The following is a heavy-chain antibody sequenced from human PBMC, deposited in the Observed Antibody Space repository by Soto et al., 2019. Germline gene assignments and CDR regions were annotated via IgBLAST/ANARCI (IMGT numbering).Heavy chain of an antibody. V-gene: IGHV1-69*12. Sequence: QVQLVQSGAEVKKPGSSVKVSCKASGGTFSSYAISWVRHAPGQGLEWMGGIIPIFGTANYAQKFQGRVTITADEATSTAYMELSSLVSEDTAVYYCARSVLVPAATKYYYYYGMDVWGQGTTVTVSS. CDR3: ARSVLVPAATKYYYYYGMDV. J-gene: IGHJ6*02. CDR2: IIPIFGTA. D-gene: IGHD2-2*01. CDR1: GGTFSSYA.